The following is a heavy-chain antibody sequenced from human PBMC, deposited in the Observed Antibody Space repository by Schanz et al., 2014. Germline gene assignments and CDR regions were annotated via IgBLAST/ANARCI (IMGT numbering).Heavy chain of an antibody. CDR3: ARDEGRDGYNLAFDV. Sequence: EVQLVESGGGLVQPGGSLRLSCAASGFTFSAYWMAWVRQAPGKGLEWNSSLYINAGSTRYADSVKGRFFISRDSSKNTLFLQMNSLRADDTAIYFCARDEGRDGYNLAFDVWGQGTLVTVSS. J-gene: IGHJ3*01. CDR2: LYINAGST. V-gene: IGHV3-74*01. CDR1: GFTFSAYW. D-gene: IGHD2-21*01.